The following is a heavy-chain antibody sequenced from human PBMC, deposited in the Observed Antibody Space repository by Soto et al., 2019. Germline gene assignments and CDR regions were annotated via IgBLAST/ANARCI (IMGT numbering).Heavy chain of an antibody. V-gene: IGHV4-34*01. Sequence: SETLSLTCAVYGGSFSGYYWSWIRQPPGKGLEWIGEINHSGSTNYNPSLKSRVTISVDTSKNQFSLKLSSVTAADTAVYYCARDAYSGYDFDWFDPWGQGTLVTVSS. J-gene: IGHJ5*02. D-gene: IGHD5-12*01. CDR3: ARDAYSGYDFDWFDP. CDR2: INHSGST. CDR1: GGSFSGYY.